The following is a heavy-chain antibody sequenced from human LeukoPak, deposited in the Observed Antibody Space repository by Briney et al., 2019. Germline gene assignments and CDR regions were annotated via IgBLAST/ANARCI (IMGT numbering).Heavy chain of an antibody. CDR2: IYYSGST. J-gene: IGHJ4*02. CDR3: ARGTGTLGSQLDY. D-gene: IGHD3-10*01. V-gene: IGHV4-31*03. Sequence: PSETLSLTCTVSGGSISSGGYYWSWIRQHPGKGLEWIGYIYYSGSTYYNPSLKSRVTISVDTSKNQFSLKLSSVTAADTAVYYCARGTGTLGSQLDYWGQGTLVTVSS. CDR1: GGSISSGGYY.